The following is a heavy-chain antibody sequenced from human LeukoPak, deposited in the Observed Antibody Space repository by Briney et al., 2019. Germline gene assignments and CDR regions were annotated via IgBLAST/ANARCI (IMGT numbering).Heavy chain of an antibody. V-gene: IGHV4-59*01. CDR1: GGSISSYY. CDR3: ARRMYYYDSSGYYRVYAFDI. Sequence: PSETLSLTCTVSGGSISSYYWSWIRQPPGKGLEWIGYIYYSGSTNYNPSLKSRVTISVDTSKNQFSLKLSSVTAADTAVYYCARRMYYYDSSGYYRVYAFDIWGQGTMVTVSS. D-gene: IGHD3-22*01. J-gene: IGHJ3*02. CDR2: IYYSGST.